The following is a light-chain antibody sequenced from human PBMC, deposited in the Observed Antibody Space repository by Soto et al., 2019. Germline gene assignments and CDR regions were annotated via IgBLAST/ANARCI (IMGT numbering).Light chain of an antibody. CDR3: QQYGSSPTWT. Sequence: ESVLTQYPGTLSLSPGERATLSCRASQSVSSNYLAWYQQKPGQAPRLLIYGASTRATGIPDRFSGSGSGTDFTLTISRLEPEDSAVYYCQQYGSSPTWTFGQGTKVDI. CDR2: GAS. CDR1: QSVSSNY. J-gene: IGKJ1*01. V-gene: IGKV3-20*01.